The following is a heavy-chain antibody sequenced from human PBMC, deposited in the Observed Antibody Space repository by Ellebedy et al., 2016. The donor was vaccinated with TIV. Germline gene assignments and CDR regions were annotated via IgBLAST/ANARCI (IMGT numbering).Heavy chain of an antibody. CDR1: GFTFSSYW. V-gene: IGHV3-30-3*01. CDR2: ISYDGSNK. CDR3: ARDPPVAGHFDY. Sequence: GGSLRLSXAASGFTFSSYWMSWVRQAPGKGLEWVAVISYDGSNKYYADSVKGRFTISRDNAKNSLYLQMNSLRAEDTAVYYCARDPPVAGHFDYWGQGTLVTVSS. J-gene: IGHJ4*02. D-gene: IGHD6-19*01.